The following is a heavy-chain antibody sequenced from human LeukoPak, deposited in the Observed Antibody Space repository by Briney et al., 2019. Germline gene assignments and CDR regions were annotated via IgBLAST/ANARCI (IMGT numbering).Heavy chain of an antibody. D-gene: IGHD6-13*01. V-gene: IGHV4-34*01. CDR3: ARETQQLVVDY. CDR1: GGSFSGYY. Sequence: PSETLSLTCAVYGGSFSGYYWSWIRQPPGKGLGWIGSIYHSGSTYYNPSLKSRVTISVDTSKNQFSLKLSSVTAADTAVYYCARETQQLVVDYWGQGTLVTVSS. J-gene: IGHJ4*02. CDR2: IYHSGST.